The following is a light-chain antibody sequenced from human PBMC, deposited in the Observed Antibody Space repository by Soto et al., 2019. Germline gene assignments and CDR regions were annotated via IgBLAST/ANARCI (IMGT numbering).Light chain of an antibody. Sequence: EIVLTQSPATLSLSPGETATLSCRASRSINNYLAWYQQKPGQSPRLLIYDASNRATGIPARFSGSGTGTAFTLTISSLEPEDFVVYYCQQRSNWISFGGGTKVEV. CDR2: DAS. CDR1: RSINNY. V-gene: IGKV3-11*01. J-gene: IGKJ4*01. CDR3: QQRSNWIS.